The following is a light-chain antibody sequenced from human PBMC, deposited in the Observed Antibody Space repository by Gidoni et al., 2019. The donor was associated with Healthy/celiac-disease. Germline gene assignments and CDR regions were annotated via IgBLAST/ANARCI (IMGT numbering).Light chain of an antibody. J-gene: IGKJ1*01. CDR1: QSVSSY. V-gene: IGKV3-11*01. Sequence: SVLTQSTATLSLSPGERATLSCRASQSVSSYLAWYQQKPGQAPRLLIYDASNRATGIPARFSGSGSGTDFTLTISSLEPEDFAVYYCQQRSNWPPWTFGQGTKVEIK. CDR3: QQRSNWPPWT. CDR2: DAS.